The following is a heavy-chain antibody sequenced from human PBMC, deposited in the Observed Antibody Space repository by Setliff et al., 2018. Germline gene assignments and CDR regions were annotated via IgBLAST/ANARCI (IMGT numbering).Heavy chain of an antibody. D-gene: IGHD6-19*01. J-gene: IGHJ4*02. CDR2: ASPIDDGKP. Sequence: ASVKVSCKASGNSFTSYDINWVRLAAGQGLEWMGWASPIDDGKPGYAQKFQGRVTITWVTSISTAYMELSSLRSEDTAVYYCVRVTSGRLDFDYWGQGTPVTVSS. V-gene: IGHV1-8*01. CDR3: VRVTSGRLDFDY. CDR1: GNSFTSYD.